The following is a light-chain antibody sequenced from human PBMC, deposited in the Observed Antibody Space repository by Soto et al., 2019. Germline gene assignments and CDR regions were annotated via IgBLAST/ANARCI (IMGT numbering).Light chain of an antibody. V-gene: IGKV3-11*01. CDR1: QSVSSY. Sequence: EIVLTQSPATLSLSPGERATLSCSASQSVSSYLAWYQQKPGQAPRLLIYDASNRATGIPARFSGSGSGTDFTLTISSLEPEDFAVYYCQQRGNLPRTCGQGTKLEIK. CDR2: DAS. J-gene: IGKJ2*01. CDR3: QQRGNLPRT.